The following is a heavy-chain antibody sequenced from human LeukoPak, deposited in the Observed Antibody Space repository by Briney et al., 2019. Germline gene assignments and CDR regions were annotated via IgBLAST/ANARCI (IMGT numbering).Heavy chain of an antibody. CDR3: ARTYDSSGYPFTPFDY. D-gene: IGHD3-22*01. CDR1: GGTFSSYA. V-gene: IGHV1-69*13. Sequence: ASVKVSCKASGGTFSSYAISWVRQAPGQGLEWMGGIIPIFGTANYAQKFQGRVTITADESTSTAYMELGSLRSEGTAVYYCARTYDSSGYPFTPFDYWGQGTLVTVSS. CDR2: IIPIFGTA. J-gene: IGHJ4*02.